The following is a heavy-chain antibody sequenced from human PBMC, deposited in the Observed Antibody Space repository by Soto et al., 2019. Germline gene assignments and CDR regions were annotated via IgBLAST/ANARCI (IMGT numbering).Heavy chain of an antibody. D-gene: IGHD1-26*01. CDR2: ISGSGYST. CDR3: AKDEGSASYPDY. CDR1: GFTFTSYA. V-gene: IGHV3-23*01. J-gene: IGHJ4*02. Sequence: EVQLLESGGGLVQPGGSLRLSCAASGFTFTSYAMSWVRQAPGKGLEWVSLISGSGYSTYYADSVKGRFTISRDNSKNTLYLQMNSLIAEDTAIYYCAKDEGSASYPDYWGQGTLVTVSS.